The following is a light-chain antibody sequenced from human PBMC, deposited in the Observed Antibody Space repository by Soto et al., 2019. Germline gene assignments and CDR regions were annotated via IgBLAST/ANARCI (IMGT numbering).Light chain of an antibody. Sequence: DIQMTQSPSTLSASVGDRVTITFRASQSISSWLAWYQQKPGKAPKLLIYDASSLESGVPSRFSGSGSGTEFTLTISSLQPDDFATYYCQQLNSYSTFGQGTRLEI. CDR1: QSISSW. V-gene: IGKV1-5*01. CDR2: DAS. CDR3: QQLNSYST. J-gene: IGKJ5*01.